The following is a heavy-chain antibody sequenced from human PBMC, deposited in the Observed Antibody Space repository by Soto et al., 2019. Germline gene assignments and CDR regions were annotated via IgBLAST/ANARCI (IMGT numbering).Heavy chain of an antibody. CDR1: GGSFSGYY. D-gene: IGHD2-15*01. CDR2: INHSGST. V-gene: IGHV4-34*01. J-gene: IGHJ3*02. CDR3: ARVDIVVVVAATLVRDAFDI. Sequence: PSETLSLTCAVYGGSFSGYYWSWIRQPPGKGLEWIGEINHSGSTNYNPSLKSRVTISVDTSKNQLSLKLSSVTAADTAVYYCARVDIVVVVAATLVRDAFDIWGQGTMVTVSS.